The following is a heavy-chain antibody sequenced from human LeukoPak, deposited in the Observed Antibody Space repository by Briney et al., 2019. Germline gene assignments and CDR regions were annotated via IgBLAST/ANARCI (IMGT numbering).Heavy chain of an antibody. V-gene: IGHV3-64D*06. J-gene: IGHJ4*02. CDR2: ISPDGTST. CDR3: VPKGTEGY. Sequence: GGSLRLSCAASGFTFSNAWMNWVRQAPGKRLEYVSAISPDGTSTYYADSVRGRFSISRDNSKNTLYLQMSSLRAEDTAVYYCVPKGTEGYWGQGTLVTVSS. CDR1: GFTFSNAW.